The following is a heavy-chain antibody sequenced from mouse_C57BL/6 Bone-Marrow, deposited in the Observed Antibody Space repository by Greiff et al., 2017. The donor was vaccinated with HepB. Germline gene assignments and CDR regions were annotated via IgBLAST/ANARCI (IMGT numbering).Heavy chain of an antibody. CDR3: ARREVTTVVAYYFDY. CDR1: GYTFTNYW. Sequence: VQLQQSGAELVRPGTSVKMSCKASGYTFTNYWIGWAKQRPGHGLEWIGDIYPGGGYTNYNEKFKGKATLTADKSSSTAYMQFSSLTSEDSAIYYCARREVTTVVAYYFDYWGQGTTLTVSA. J-gene: IGHJ2*01. CDR2: IYPGGGYT. V-gene: IGHV1-63*01. D-gene: IGHD1-1*01.